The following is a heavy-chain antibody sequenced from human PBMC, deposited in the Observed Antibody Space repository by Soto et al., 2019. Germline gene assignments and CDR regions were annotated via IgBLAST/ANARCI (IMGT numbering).Heavy chain of an antibody. CDR3: ARDRLGAVATSLFFY. Sequence: EVQLLESGGGLVKPGGSLRLSCAASGFTFSSYSMNGVRQAPGKGREGVSSISISSSYIYYADSVKGRFTISRDNAKNSLYLQMNSLRAEDTAVYYCARDRLGAVATSLFFYWGQGTLVTVSS. CDR1: GFTFSSYS. D-gene: IGHD5-12*01. J-gene: IGHJ4*02. CDR2: ISISSSYI. V-gene: IGHV3-21*01.